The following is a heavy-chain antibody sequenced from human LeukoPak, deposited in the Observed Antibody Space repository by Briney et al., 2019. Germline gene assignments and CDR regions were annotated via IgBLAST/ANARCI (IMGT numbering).Heavy chain of an antibody. CDR3: AREGYYDSSGMYYFDY. J-gene: IGHJ4*02. V-gene: IGHV1-18*01. CDR2: ISAYNGNT. D-gene: IGHD3-22*01. CDR1: GYTFTSYG. Sequence: ASVTVSCTASGYTFTSYGISWVRQAPGQGLEWMGWISAYNGNTNYAQKLQGRVTMTTDTSTSTAYMELRSLRSDDTAVYYCAREGYYDSSGMYYFDYWGQGTLVTVSS.